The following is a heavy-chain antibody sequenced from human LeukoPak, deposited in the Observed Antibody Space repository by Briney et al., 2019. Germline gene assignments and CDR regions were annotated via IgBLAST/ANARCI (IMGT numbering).Heavy chain of an antibody. CDR2: IIPIFGTA. CDR3: ASYQQWLVKGTLDY. Sequence: SVKVSCKASGGTFSSYAISWVRQAPGQGHEWMGGIIPIFGTANYAQKFQGRVTITADESTSTAYMELSSLRSEDTAVYYCASYQQWLVKGTLDYWGQGTLVTVSS. D-gene: IGHD6-19*01. J-gene: IGHJ4*02. V-gene: IGHV1-69*13. CDR1: GGTFSSYA.